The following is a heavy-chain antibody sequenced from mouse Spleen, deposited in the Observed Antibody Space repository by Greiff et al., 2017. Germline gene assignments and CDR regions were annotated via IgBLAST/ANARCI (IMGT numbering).Heavy chain of an antibody. Sequence: VQLQQSGPVLVKPGASVKMSCKASGYTFTDYYMNWVKQSHGKSLEWIGVINPYNGGTSYNQKFKGKATLTVDKSSSTAYMELNSLTSEDSAVYYCARGGYSNSAWFAYWGQGTLVTVSA. D-gene: IGHD2-5*01. V-gene: IGHV1-19*01. CDR1: GYTFTDYY. CDR3: ARGGYSNSAWFAY. J-gene: IGHJ3*01. CDR2: INPYNGGT.